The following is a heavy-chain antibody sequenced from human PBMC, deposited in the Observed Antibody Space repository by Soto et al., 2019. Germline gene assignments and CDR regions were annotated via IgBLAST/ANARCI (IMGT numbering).Heavy chain of an antibody. CDR2: IWYDGSNK. D-gene: IGHD3-10*01. CDR3: ARDQYDGSGSLDY. CDR1: GFTFSSYG. V-gene: IGHV3-33*01. J-gene: IGHJ4*02. Sequence: QVQLVESGGGVVQPGRSLRLSCAASGFTFSSYGMHWVRQAPGKGLEWVAVIWYDGSNKYYADSVKGRFTISRDNSKNTLYLQMNSLRAEDTAVYYCARDQYDGSGSLDYWGQGTLVTVSS.